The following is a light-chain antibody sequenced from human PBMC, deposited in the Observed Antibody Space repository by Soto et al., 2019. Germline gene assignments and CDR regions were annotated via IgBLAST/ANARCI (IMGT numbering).Light chain of an antibody. CDR2: EAT. CDR3: SLYASTNTFM. Sequence: QSVLTQPAAVSGSPGQSITISCTGTSSDIGRYNLVSWYRQHPGKPPKLMIYEATKRPSGVSNRFSGSKSGNTASLTISGLQAEDEADYYCSLYASTNTFMFGGGTKLTVL. J-gene: IGLJ3*02. CDR1: SSDIGRYNL. V-gene: IGLV2-23*02.